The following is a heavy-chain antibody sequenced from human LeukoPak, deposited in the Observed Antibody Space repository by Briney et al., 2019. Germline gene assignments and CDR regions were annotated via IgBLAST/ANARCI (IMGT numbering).Heavy chain of an antibody. CDR1: GGSFSGYY. CDR2: INHSGST. J-gene: IGHJ4*02. CDR3: ARRSVLLWLGESDYLDY. Sequence: PSETLSLTCAVYGGSFSGYYWSWIRQPPGKGLEWIGEINHSGSTNYNPSLKSRVTISVDTSKNQFSLKLSSVTAADTAVYYCARRSVLLWLGESDYLDYWGQGPLVTVSS. D-gene: IGHD3-10*01. V-gene: IGHV4-34*01.